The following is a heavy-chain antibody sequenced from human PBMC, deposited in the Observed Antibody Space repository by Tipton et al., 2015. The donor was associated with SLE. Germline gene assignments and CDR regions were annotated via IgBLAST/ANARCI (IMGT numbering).Heavy chain of an antibody. CDR2: IYTSGST. CDR1: GGSISSGSYY. V-gene: IGHV4-61*09. D-gene: IGHD6-19*01. J-gene: IGHJ4*02. Sequence: TLSLTCTVSGGSISSGSYYWSWIRQPAGKGLEWIGHIYTSGSTNYNPSLKSRVTISVDTSKNQFSLKLSSVTAADTAVYYCARDIQQWGYDYWGQGTLVTVPS. CDR3: ARDIQQWGYDY.